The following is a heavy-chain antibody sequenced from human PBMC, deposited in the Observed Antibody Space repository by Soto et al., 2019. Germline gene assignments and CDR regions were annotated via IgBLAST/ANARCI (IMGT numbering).Heavy chain of an antibody. J-gene: IGHJ3*02. V-gene: IGHV3-48*01. D-gene: IGHD3-3*01. Sequence: GGFLRLSCAASGFTFSSYSMNWVRQAPGKGLEWVSYISSSSTIYYADSVKGRFTISRDNAKNSLYLQMNSLRAEDTAVYYCARDRNYDFWSGSGGDAFDIWGQGTMVTVSS. CDR3: ARDRNYDFWSGSGGDAFDI. CDR2: ISSSSTI. CDR1: GFTFSSYS.